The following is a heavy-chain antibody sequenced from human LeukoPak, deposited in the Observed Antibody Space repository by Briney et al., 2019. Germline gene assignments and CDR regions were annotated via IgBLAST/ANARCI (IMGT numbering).Heavy chain of an antibody. CDR3: ARGDIVVVPAPYYMDV. CDR2: ISSSGSTI. Sequence: PGGSLRLSCAASGFTFSSYEMNWVRQAPGKGLEWVSYISSSGSTIYYADSVKGRFTISRDNAKNSLYLQMNSLRAEDTAVYYCARGDIVVVPAPYYMDVWGKGTTVTVSS. J-gene: IGHJ6*03. CDR1: GFTFSSYE. V-gene: IGHV3-48*03. D-gene: IGHD2-2*01.